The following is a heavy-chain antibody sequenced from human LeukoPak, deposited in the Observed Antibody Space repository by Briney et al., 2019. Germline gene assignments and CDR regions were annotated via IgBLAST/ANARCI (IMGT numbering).Heavy chain of an antibody. Sequence: ASLKVSCKASGYTFTTYDITWVRQATGQGLEWMGWMNPNSGNTAYAQKFQGRVTMTRNTSISTAYMELSSLRSEDTAVYYCARGRIAAAGLGASVHYYYMDVWGKGTTVTISS. D-gene: IGHD6-13*01. CDR2: MNPNSGNT. CDR3: ARGRIAAAGLGASVHYYYMDV. V-gene: IGHV1-8*02. J-gene: IGHJ6*03. CDR1: GYTFTTYD.